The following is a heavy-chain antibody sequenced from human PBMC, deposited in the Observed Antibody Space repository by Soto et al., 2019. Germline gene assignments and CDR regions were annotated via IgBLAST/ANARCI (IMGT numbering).Heavy chain of an antibody. CDR3: ARQDIVGATSHDYYGMDV. Sequence: LKISCKGSGYSFTSYWISWVRQMPGKGLEWMGRIDPSDSYTNYSPSFQGHVTISADKSISTAYLQWSSLKASDTAMYYCARQDIVGATSHDYYGMDVWGQGTTVTVSS. D-gene: IGHD1-26*01. CDR2: IDPSDSYT. J-gene: IGHJ6*02. V-gene: IGHV5-10-1*01. CDR1: GYSFTSYW.